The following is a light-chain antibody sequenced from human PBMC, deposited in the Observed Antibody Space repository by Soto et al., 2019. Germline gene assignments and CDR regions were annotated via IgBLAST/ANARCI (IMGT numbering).Light chain of an antibody. CDR2: GAS. V-gene: IGKV3-20*01. CDR3: QQYGTSPLT. J-gene: IGKJ3*01. Sequence: EIVLPQSPGTLSLSPGERATLSCRASQSVSNNYLAWYQQKPGQAPRLLIYGASSRATGIPDRFSGSGSGTDFTLTISRLDPEDFAVYYCQQYGTSPLTFGPGTKVDIK. CDR1: QSVSNNY.